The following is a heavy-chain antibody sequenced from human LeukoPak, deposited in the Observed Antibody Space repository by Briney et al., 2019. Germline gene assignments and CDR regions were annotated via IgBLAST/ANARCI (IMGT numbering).Heavy chain of an antibody. CDR3: ARGFIADYFDY. J-gene: IGHJ4*02. CDR2: ISSSGSTI. Sequence: GGSLRLSCAASGFTFSSYEMNWVRQAPGKGLEWVSYISSSGSTIYYADSVKGRFTISRDNSKNTLYLQMNSLRAEDTAVYYCARGFIADYFDYWGQGTLVTVSS. CDR1: GFTFSSYE. V-gene: IGHV3-48*03. D-gene: IGHD3-16*02.